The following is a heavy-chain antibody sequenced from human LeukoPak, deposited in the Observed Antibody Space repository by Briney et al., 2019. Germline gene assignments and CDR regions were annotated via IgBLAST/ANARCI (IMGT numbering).Heavy chain of an antibody. J-gene: IGHJ4*02. V-gene: IGHV3-9*01. D-gene: IGHD3-22*01. CDR1: GFTFDDYA. CDR3: AKGPYYDSSGFDY. CDR2: ISWNSGSI. Sequence: GGSLRLSCAASGFTFDDYAMHWVRQAPGKGLEWVSGISWNSGSIGYADSVKGRFTISRDNAKNSLYLQMNSLRAEDTALYYCAKGPYYDSSGFDYWGQGTLATVSS.